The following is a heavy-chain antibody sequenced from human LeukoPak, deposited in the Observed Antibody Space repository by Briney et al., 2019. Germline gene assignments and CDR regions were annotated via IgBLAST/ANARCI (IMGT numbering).Heavy chain of an antibody. CDR2: IDNSGST. CDR1: GGHIDSFF. Sequence: MPSETLSLTCTVSGGHIDSFFWNWIRQPPGKGLEWIGYIDNSGSTKYSPSLKSRITMSRDTSKKQFSLKLTSVTAADTAMYYCASGAGWLIDYWGQGTLVSVSS. CDR3: ASGAGWLIDY. J-gene: IGHJ4*02. V-gene: IGHV4-4*08. D-gene: IGHD6-19*01.